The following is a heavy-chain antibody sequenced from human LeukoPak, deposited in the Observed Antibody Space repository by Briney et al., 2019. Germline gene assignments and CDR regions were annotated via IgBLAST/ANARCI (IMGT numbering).Heavy chain of an antibody. CDR3: ARVYYSNSYDYWYFDL. CDR2: MYHSGST. D-gene: IGHD6-13*01. J-gene: IGHJ2*01. Sequence: SETLSFTCSVSGFSISSAYYWGWIRQPPGKGLEWIGTMYHSGSTNYNPSLKSRVTISVDTSKNQFSLKLSSVTAADTAVYYCARVYYSNSYDYWYFDLWGRGTLVTVSS. CDR1: GFSISSAYY. V-gene: IGHV4-38-2*02.